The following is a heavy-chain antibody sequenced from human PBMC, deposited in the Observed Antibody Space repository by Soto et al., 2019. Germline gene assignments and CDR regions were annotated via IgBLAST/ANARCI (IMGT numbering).Heavy chain of an antibody. J-gene: IGHJ4*02. D-gene: IGHD2-21*02. CDR1: GLSFSLYS. Sequence: EVQLLESGGGLVQPGGSLRLSCATSGLSFSLYSMGWVRQAPGKGLEWVSAISGSGRNIHYADSVKGRFTISRDNSKNTLSLQMNSLRADDTALYYCAKDDRTASRIDYWGQGTLVTVSS. V-gene: IGHV3-23*01. CDR3: AKDDRTASRIDY. CDR2: ISGSGRNI.